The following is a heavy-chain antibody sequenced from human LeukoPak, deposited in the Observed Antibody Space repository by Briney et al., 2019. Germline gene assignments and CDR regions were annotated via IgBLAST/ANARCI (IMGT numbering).Heavy chain of an antibody. D-gene: IGHD2-15*01. CDR2: IYYSGST. CDR1: GGSISGYY. V-gene: IGHV4-59*01. J-gene: IGHJ4*02. CDR3: ARDSGSNFDY. Sequence: SETLSLTCTVSGGSISGYYWNWIRQPPGKGLEWIGYIYYSGSTNYNPSLKSRDTMSLDTSKNQFSLKLSSVTAADTAVYHCARDSGSNFDYWGQGTLVTVSS.